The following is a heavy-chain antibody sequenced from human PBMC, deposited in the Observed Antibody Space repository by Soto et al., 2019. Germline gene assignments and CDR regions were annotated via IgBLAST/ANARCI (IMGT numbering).Heavy chain of an antibody. Sequence: EVQLVESGGGLVKPGGSLRLSCAASGFTFSSYSMNWLRQAPGKGLECVSSISSSSSSIYYADSVKGRFTISRDNGKNSRYLQMSSLRAEDTAVYYCARDRGDGVGAFDIWGQGTMVTVSS. D-gene: IGHD3-16*01. CDR3: ARDRGDGVGAFDI. J-gene: IGHJ3*02. CDR2: ISSSSSSI. CDR1: GFTFSSYS. V-gene: IGHV3-21*01.